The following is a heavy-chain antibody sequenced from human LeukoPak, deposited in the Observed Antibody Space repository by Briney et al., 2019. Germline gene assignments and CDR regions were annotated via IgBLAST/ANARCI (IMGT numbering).Heavy chain of an antibody. Sequence: GGSLRLSCAASGFTFSSYSMNWVRQAPGKGLEWVSSISSSSSYIYYADSVKGRFTISRDNAKNSLYLQMNSLRAEDTAVYYCARDRGQWLRLRGWFDPWGQGTLSPSPQ. V-gene: IGHV3-21*01. J-gene: IGHJ5*02. CDR2: ISSSSSYI. D-gene: IGHD5-12*01. CDR3: ARDRGQWLRLRGWFDP. CDR1: GFTFSSYS.